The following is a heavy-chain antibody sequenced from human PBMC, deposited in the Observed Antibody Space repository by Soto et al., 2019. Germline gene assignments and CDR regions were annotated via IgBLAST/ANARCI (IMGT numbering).Heavy chain of an antibody. Sequence: PGGSLRLSCVASQFTFSNYEMNWVRQAPGKGLEWVAYISYTGSTIYYADSVRGRFTISRDNSKNSLYLQMNSMRAEDTAVYYCARGLRNSYARSGFDYWGQGTMVTVSS. J-gene: IGHJ4*02. V-gene: IGHV3-48*03. CDR3: ARGLRNSYARSGFDY. CDR1: QFTFSNYE. D-gene: IGHD3-22*01. CDR2: ISYTGSTI.